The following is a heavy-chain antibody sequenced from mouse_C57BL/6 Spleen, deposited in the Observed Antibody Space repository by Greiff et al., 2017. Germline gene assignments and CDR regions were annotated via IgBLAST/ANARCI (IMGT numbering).Heavy chain of an antibody. CDR2: IDPENGDT. Sequence: EVKLMESGAELVRPGASVKLSCTASGFNIKDDYMHWVKQRPEQGLEWIGWIDPENGDTEYASKFQGKATITADTSSNTAYLQLSSLTSEDTAVYYCTNQFAYWGQGTLVTVSA. CDR3: TNQFAY. V-gene: IGHV14-4*01. CDR1: GFNIKDDY. J-gene: IGHJ3*01.